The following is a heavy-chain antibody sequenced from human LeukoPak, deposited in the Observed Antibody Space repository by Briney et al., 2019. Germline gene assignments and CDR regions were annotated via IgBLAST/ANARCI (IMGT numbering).Heavy chain of an antibody. J-gene: IGHJ4*02. D-gene: IGHD3-16*01. CDR3: ARGGYYDYVWGSQIADY. V-gene: IGHV1-8*01. Sequence: ASVKVSCKASGYTFTSYDINWVRQATGQGLEWMGWMNPNSGNTGYAQKFQGRVTMTRNTSISTAYMELSSLRSEDPAVYYCARGGYYDYVWGSQIADYWGQGTLVTVSS. CDR2: MNPNSGNT. CDR1: GYTFTSYD.